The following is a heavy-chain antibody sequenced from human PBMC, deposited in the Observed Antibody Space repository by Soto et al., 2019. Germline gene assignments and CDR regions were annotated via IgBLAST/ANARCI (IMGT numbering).Heavy chain of an antibody. J-gene: IGHJ4*02. CDR1: GFTLSSYS. CDR2: ISSSSSYI. Sequence: EVQLVESGGGLVKPGGSLRLSCAASGFTLSSYSMNWVRQAPGKGLEWVSSISSSSSYIYYADSVKGRFTISRDNAKNSLYLQMNSLRAEDTAVYYCARDMTLRFLEWLLFFDYWGQGTLVTVSS. D-gene: IGHD3-3*01. V-gene: IGHV3-21*01. CDR3: ARDMTLRFLEWLLFFDY.